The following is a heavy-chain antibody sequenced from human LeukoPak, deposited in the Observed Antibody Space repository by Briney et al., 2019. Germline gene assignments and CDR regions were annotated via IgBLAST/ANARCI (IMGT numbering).Heavy chain of an antibody. Sequence: GGSLRLSCAASGFTFSSYAMSWVRQAPGKGLEWVSAISGSGGSAYYADSVKGRFTISRDNSKNTLYLQLNSLRAEDTAVYYCAKDPGPTHPFGYWGQGTLVTVSS. CDR1: GFTFSSYA. CDR2: ISGSGGSA. J-gene: IGHJ4*02. CDR3: AKDPGPTHPFGY. V-gene: IGHV3-23*01.